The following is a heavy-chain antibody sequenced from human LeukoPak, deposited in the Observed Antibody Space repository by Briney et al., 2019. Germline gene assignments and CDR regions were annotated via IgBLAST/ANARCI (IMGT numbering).Heavy chain of an antibody. V-gene: IGHV3-23*01. CDR2: ISGSGGST. D-gene: IGHD6-19*01. CDR3: AKDPRSGWPGLYYFDY. CDR1: GFTFSSYA. Sequence: GGSLRLSCAASGFTFSSYAMSWVRQAPGKGLEWVSAISGSGGSTYYADSVKGRFTISRDNSRNTLYLQMNSLRAEDTAVYYCAKDPRSGWPGLYYFDYWGQGTLVTVSS. J-gene: IGHJ4*02.